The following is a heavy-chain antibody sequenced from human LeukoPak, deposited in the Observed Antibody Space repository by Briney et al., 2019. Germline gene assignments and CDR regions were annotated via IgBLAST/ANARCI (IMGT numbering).Heavy chain of an antibody. CDR2: INSDGSST. Sequence: TGGSLRLSCAASGFTFSSYWMHWVRQAPGKGLVWVSRINSDGSSTSYADSVKGRVTISRDNAKNTLYLQMNSLRAEDTATYYCARLSSVVVTNYFDYWGQGTLVTVSS. CDR1: GFTFSSYW. D-gene: IGHD3-22*01. V-gene: IGHV3-74*01. CDR3: ARLSSVVVTNYFDY. J-gene: IGHJ4*02.